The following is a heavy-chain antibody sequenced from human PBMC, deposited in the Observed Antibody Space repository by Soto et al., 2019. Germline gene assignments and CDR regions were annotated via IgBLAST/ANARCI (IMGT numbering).Heavy chain of an antibody. V-gene: IGHV4-39*01. J-gene: IGHJ4*02. CDR1: GGTISSTSYY. D-gene: IGHD4-17*01. CDR3: ASPNDYGDYFDY. Sequence: PSGSMYLTCTVSGGTISSTSYYWGWIRQPPGKGLEWIGSIYYSGSTYYNPSLKSRVTISVDTSKNQFSLKLSSVTAADTAVYYCASPNDYGDYFDYWGQGTLVTSPQ. CDR2: IYYSGST.